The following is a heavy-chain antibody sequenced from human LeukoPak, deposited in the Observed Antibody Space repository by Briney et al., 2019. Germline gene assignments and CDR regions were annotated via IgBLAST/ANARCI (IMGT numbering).Heavy chain of an antibody. CDR3: ARGGLRVMVYRLYYMDV. J-gene: IGHJ6*03. Sequence: WASVKVSCKASGYTFTDYYMHWVRQAPGQGLEWMGWINPNSGDTKYAQKFQGRVTMTRDTSISTAYMELTRLRSDDTAVYYCARGGLRVMVYRLYYMDVWGKGTTVTVSS. D-gene: IGHD2-8*01. CDR1: GYTFTDYY. CDR2: INPNSGDT. V-gene: IGHV1-2*02.